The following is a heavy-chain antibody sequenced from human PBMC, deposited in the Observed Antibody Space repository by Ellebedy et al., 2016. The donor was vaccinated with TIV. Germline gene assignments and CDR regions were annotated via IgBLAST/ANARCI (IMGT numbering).Heavy chain of an antibody. V-gene: IGHV3-23*01. CDR2: ISGSGSST. CDR1: EYTFSQYG. J-gene: IGHJ4*02. Sequence: GESLKISCAASEYTFSQYGMHWVRQAPGKGLEWVSSISGSGSSTYYADSVKGRITISRDNSKNTLYLQMNNLRVEDTAVYYCARNSPGGDCHGRSCYMPIDSWGQGTLVTVSS. D-gene: IGHD2-15*01. CDR3: ARNSPGGDCHGRSCYMPIDS.